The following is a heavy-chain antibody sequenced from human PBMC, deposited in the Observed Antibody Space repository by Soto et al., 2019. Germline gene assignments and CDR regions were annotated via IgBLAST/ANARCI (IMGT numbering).Heavy chain of an antibody. Sequence: GGSLRLSCAASGFTFSSYAMSWVRQAPGKGLEWVSAISGSGGSTYYADSVKGRFTISRDNSKNTLYLQMNSLRAEDTAVYYCAKAMEGYSYGFYYYYGMDVWGQGTTVTVSS. J-gene: IGHJ6*02. CDR3: AKAMEGYSYGFYYYYGMDV. V-gene: IGHV3-23*01. CDR2: ISGSGGST. D-gene: IGHD5-18*01. CDR1: GFTFSSYA.